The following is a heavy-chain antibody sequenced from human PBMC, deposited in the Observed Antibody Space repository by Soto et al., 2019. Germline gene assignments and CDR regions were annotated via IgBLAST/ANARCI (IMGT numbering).Heavy chain of an antibody. V-gene: IGHV1-69*01. D-gene: IGHD2-8*01. CDR2: IIPIFSTT. Sequence: QVQLVQSGAEVKKPGSSVKVSCKASGGTFSSYGISWVRQAPGQGLEWMGGIIPIFSTTNYAQKFQGRVTITADESTSTAYMELSSLRSEDTAVYYCARTPVVTVYYFDYWGQGTLVNVSP. CDR1: GGTFSSYG. J-gene: IGHJ4*02. CDR3: ARTPVVTVYYFDY.